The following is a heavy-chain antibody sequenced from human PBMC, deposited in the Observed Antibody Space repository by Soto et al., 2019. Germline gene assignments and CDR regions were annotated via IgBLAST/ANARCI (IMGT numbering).Heavy chain of an antibody. V-gene: IGHV4-31*03. Sequence: SETLSLTCSVSGGSISSHSHYWGWIRQHPGKGLEWIGYIYYSGSTYYNPSLKSRVTISVDTSKNQFSLKLSSVTAADTAVYYCARTRVEMATIIGFDYWGQGTLVTVSS. CDR3: ARTRVEMATIIGFDY. CDR2: IYYSGST. J-gene: IGHJ4*02. D-gene: IGHD5-12*01. CDR1: GGSISSHSHY.